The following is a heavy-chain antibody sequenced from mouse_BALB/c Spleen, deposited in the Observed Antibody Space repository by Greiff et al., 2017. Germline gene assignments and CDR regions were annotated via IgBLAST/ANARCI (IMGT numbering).Heavy chain of an antibody. V-gene: IGHV3-2*02. CDR2: ISYSGST. CDR3: ARRPDGYYGGYAMDY. CDR1: GYSITSDYA. Sequence: EVKLLESGPGLVKPSQSLSLTCTVTGYSITSDYAWNWIRQFPGNKLEWMGYISYSGSTSYNPSLKSRISITRDTSKNQFFLQLNSVTTEDTATYYCARRPDGYYGGYAMDYWGQGTSVTVSS. J-gene: IGHJ4*01. D-gene: IGHD2-3*01.